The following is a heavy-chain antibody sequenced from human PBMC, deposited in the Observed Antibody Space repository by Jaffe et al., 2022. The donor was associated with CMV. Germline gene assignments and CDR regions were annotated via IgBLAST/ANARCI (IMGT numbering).Heavy chain of an antibody. J-gene: IGHJ4*02. CDR2: ISGSGGST. V-gene: IGHV3-23*04. CDR1: GFTFSSYA. CDR3: EVLRFFGLQRYYDSSGNTRGY. D-gene: IGHD3-22*01. Sequence: EVQLVESGGGLVQPGGSLRLSCAASGFTFSSYAMSWVRQAPGKGLEWVSAISGSGGSTYYADSVKGRFTISRDNSKNTLYLQMNSLRAEDTAVYYCEVLRFFGLQRYYDSSGNTRGYWGQGTLVTVSS.